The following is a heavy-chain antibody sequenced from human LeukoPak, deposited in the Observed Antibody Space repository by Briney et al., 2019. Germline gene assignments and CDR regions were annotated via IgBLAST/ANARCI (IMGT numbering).Heavy chain of an antibody. J-gene: IGHJ2*01. V-gene: IGHV3-33*01. CDR3: ARGSTSGDSSAHHWYFDL. CDR1: GFTFSSYG. CDR2: IWYDGSNK. D-gene: IGHD3-22*01. Sequence: PGRSLRLSCAASGFTFSSYGMHWVRQAPGKGLEWVAVIWYDGSNKYYADSVKGRFTISRDNSKNTLYLQMNSLRAEDTAVYYCARGSTSGDSSAHHWYFDLWGRGTLVTVSS.